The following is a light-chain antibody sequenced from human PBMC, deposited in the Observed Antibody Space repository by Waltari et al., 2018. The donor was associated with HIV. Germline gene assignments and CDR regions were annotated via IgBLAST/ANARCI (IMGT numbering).Light chain of an antibody. Sequence: ELVMTQSPATLSLSPGERATLSCRASQSVYDYVAWYQQKPGQAPRLLIYDTSNRATGVPARFSGSGSGTDFTLTIGSLEPEDFAVYYCQQRSNWPLTFGGGTQVEIK. J-gene: IGKJ4*01. CDR3: QQRSNWPLT. CDR2: DTS. V-gene: IGKV3-11*01. CDR1: QSVYDY.